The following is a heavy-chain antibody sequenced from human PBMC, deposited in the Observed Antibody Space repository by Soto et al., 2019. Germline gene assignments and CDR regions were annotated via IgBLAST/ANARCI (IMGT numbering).Heavy chain of an antibody. CDR3: ARWAVVVVPAAPLLDYGMDV. Sequence: GESLKISCKGSGYSFTSYWIGWVRQMPGKGLEWMGIIYPGDSDTRYSPSFQGQVTISADKSISTAYLQWGSLKASDTAMYYCARWAVVVVPAAPLLDYGMDVWGQGTTVTSP. D-gene: IGHD2-2*01. CDR2: IYPGDSDT. J-gene: IGHJ6*02. CDR1: GYSFTSYW. V-gene: IGHV5-51*01.